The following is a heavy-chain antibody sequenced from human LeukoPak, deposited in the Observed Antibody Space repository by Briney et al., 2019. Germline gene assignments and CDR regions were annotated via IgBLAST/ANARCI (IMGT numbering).Heavy chain of an antibody. D-gene: IGHD2-15*01. CDR2: IYSGGST. J-gene: IGHJ4*02. Sequence: GGSLRLSCAASGFTVSSNYMTWVRQAPGKGLEWVSVIYSGGSTYYGDSVKGRFNISRDNSKNTLYLQMNSLRAEDTAVYYCARDRRYCSGSRCYSGVDYWGQGALVTVSS. V-gene: IGHV3-53*01. CDR1: GFTVSSNY. CDR3: ARDRRYCSGSRCYSGVDY.